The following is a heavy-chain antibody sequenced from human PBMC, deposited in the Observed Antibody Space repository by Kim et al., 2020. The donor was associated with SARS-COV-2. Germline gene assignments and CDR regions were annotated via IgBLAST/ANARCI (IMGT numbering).Heavy chain of an antibody. V-gene: IGHV3-23*01. D-gene: IGHD3-10*01. J-gene: IGHJ6*02. CDR1: GFTFSSYA. CDR3: AKDDQLLWFGELLQPYYYYGMDV. Sequence: GGSLRLSCAASGFTFSSYAMSWVRQAPGKGLEWVSAISGSGGSTYYADSVKGRFTISRDNSKNTLYLQMNSLRAEDTAVYYCAKDDQLLWFGELLQPYYYYGMDVWGQGTTVTVSS. CDR2: ISGSGGST.